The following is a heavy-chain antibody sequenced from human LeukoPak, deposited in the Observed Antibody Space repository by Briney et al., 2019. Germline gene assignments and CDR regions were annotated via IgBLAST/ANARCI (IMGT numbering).Heavy chain of an antibody. CDR2: ISANNGDT. Sequence: GASVKVPCKTSGYTFTSYGISWVRQAPGQGLEWMAWISANNGDTNYAQKVQGRVVLSTDTSTNTAYMEPRYLMFDDTAVYYCATGYRHDYWGQGTLVIVSS. J-gene: IGHJ4*02. D-gene: IGHD2-2*02. V-gene: IGHV1-18*04. CDR3: ATGYRHDY. CDR1: GYTFTSYG.